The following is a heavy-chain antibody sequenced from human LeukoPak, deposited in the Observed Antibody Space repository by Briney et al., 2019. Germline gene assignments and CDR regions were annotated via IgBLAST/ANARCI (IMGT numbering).Heavy chain of an antibody. J-gene: IGHJ4*02. V-gene: IGHV1-24*01. CDR2: FDPEDGET. CDR3: ATVRGGYIYGSNGYFDY. Sequence: ASVEVSCKVSGYTLTELSMHWVRQAPGKGLEWMGGFDPEDGETTYGQKFQGRVTMTEDTSTDTAYMELSSLRSEDTAVYYCATVRGGYIYGSNGYFDYWGQGTLVAVSS. D-gene: IGHD5-18*01. CDR1: GYTLTELS.